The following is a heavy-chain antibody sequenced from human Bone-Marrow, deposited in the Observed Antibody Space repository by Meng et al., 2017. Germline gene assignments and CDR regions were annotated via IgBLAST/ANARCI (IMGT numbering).Heavy chain of an antibody. J-gene: IGHJ5*02. CDR3: ASLYGVVGASWFDP. Sequence: QVQLQESAPGLVKPSQTLSLTCTVSGGSISSGGYYWNWIRQHPGKGLEWIGYIYYSGSTYYNPSLKSRITISVDTSKNHFSLKLSSVTAADTAVYYCASLYGVVGASWFDPWGQGTLVTVSS. CDR2: IYYSGST. V-gene: IGHV4-31*03. CDR1: GGSISSGGYY. D-gene: IGHD1-26*01.